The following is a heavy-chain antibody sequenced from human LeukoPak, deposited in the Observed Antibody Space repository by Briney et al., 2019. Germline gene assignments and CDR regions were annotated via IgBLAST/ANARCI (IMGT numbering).Heavy chain of an antibody. CDR2: IIPIFGTA. J-gene: IGHJ4*02. CDR1: GGTFSSYA. CDR3: ARETPSRYFDY. V-gene: IGHV1-69*05. Sequence: AASVKVSCKASGGTFSSYAISWVRQAPGQGLEWMGGIIPIFGTANYAQKFQGRVTITTDESTSTAYMELSSLRSEDTAVYFCARETPSRYFDYWGQGTPVTVSS. D-gene: IGHD4-23*01.